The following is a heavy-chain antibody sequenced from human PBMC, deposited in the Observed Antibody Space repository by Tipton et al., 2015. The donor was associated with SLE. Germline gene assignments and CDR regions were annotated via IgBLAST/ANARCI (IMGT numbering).Heavy chain of an antibody. CDR2: IDARSGST. D-gene: IGHD1-7*01. CDR1: GFTFTSYY. V-gene: IGHV1-46*01. Sequence: QSGAEVKKPGASVKVSCKASGFTFTSYYIHWVRQAPGQGLEWMGMIDARSGSTTYAQKFQGRVTMTRDTSTETVYMDVSSLRSEDRAVYFCARGPGSEILNFWGQGTRVTVSS. CDR3: ARGPGSEILNF. J-gene: IGHJ4*02.